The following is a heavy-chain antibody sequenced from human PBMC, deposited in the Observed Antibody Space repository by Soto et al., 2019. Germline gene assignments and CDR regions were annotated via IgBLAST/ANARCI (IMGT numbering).Heavy chain of an antibody. Sequence: PGVSLRLSCAASGFTFDDYGMNWVRQAPRKRLEWVSFISFSGNTIYYADSVRGRFTISRDNAKSTLFLQMNSLRDDDTATYYCARRLDPLQYSDYWGRGTLVTVSS. CDR2: ISFSGNTI. D-gene: IGHD5-18*01. J-gene: IGHJ4*02. V-gene: IGHV3-48*02. CDR3: ARRLDPLQYSDY. CDR1: GFTFDDYG.